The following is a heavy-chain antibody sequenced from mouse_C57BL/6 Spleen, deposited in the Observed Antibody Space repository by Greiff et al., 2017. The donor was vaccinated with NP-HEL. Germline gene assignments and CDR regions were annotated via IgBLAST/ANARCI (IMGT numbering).Heavy chain of an antibody. CDR2: IYPGDGDT. V-gene: IGHV1-82*01. CDR3: ARVVYGSSYYAMDY. Sequence: QVQLQQSGPELVKPGASVKISCKASGYAFSSSWMNWVKQRPGKGLEWIGRIYPGDGDTNYNGKFKGKATLTADKSSSTAYMQLSSLTSEDSAVYFCARVVYGSSYYAMDYWGQGTSVTVSS. D-gene: IGHD1-1*01. CDR1: GYAFSSSW. J-gene: IGHJ4*01.